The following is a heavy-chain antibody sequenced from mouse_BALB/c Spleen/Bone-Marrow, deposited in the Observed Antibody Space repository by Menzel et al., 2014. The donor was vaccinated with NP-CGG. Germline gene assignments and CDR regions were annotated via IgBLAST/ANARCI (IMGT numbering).Heavy chain of an antibody. CDR2: ISNGGGST. CDR3: ARGGIYYGMDY. Sequence: EVMLVESGGGLVQPGGSLKLSCATSGFTFSDYYMYWVRQTPEKRLEWVAYISNGGGSTYYPGTVKGRFTISRDNAKNALYLQMSRLKSEDTAMYYCARGGIYYGMDYWGQGTSVTVSS. J-gene: IGHJ4*01. CDR1: GFTFSDYY. V-gene: IGHV5-12*02.